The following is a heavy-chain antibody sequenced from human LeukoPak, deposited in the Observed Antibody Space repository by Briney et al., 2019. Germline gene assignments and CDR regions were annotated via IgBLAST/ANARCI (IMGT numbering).Heavy chain of an antibody. CDR2: IKQEGSER. CDR3: TRRGGGYEFDY. V-gene: IGHV3-7*01. D-gene: IGHD5-12*01. CDR1: GFTFSGFS. J-gene: IGHJ4*02. Sequence: PGGSLRLSCAASGFTFSGFSMSWVRQSPTKGLEWVANIKQEGSERYYVDSVKGRFTISRDNSKNTLYLQMNGLRTEDTAMYYCTRRGGGYEFDYWGQGTLVTVSS.